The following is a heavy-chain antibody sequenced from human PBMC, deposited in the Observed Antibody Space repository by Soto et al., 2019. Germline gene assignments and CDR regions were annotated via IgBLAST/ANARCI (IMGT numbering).Heavy chain of an antibody. J-gene: IGHJ5*02. D-gene: IGHD3-10*01. CDR1: GAPMNRHY. CDR3: ARHVILWFGELSINWFDP. CDR2: VFNSDTS. Sequence: SETLSLTCTVSGAPMNRHYWSWIRQPPGKALEWIGHVFNSDTSKYNPSLRCRVDMSVDRSKNQFSLTMTSLTAADTAVYYCARHVILWFGELSINWFDPWGQGTLVTVS. V-gene: IGHV4-59*11.